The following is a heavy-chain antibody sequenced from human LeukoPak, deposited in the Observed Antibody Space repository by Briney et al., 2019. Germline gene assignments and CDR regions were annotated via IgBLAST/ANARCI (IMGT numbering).Heavy chain of an antibody. D-gene: IGHD3-22*01. J-gene: IGHJ4*02. CDR3: AEPEGGYYDIRPD. Sequence: GGSLRLSCAASGFTFSSYAMSWVRQAPGKGLEWVSAISGSGGSTYYADSVKGRFTISRDNPKNTLYLQMNSLRAEDTAVYYCAEPEGGYYDIRPDWGQGTLVTVSS. CDR2: ISGSGGST. CDR1: GFTFSSYA. V-gene: IGHV3-23*01.